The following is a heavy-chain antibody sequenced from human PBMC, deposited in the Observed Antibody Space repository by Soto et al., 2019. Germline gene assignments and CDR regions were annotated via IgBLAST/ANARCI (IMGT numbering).Heavy chain of an antibody. CDR1: GFTFSSYA. Sequence: QVQLVESGGGVVQPGRSLRLSCAASGFTFSSYAMHWVRQAPGKGLEWVAVISYDGSNKYYADSVKGRFTISRDNSKNTLYLQMNSLRAEDTAVYYCARWYAHIAVAVPLDYWGQGTLVTVSS. J-gene: IGHJ4*02. CDR3: ARWYAHIAVAVPLDY. V-gene: IGHV3-30-3*01. CDR2: ISYDGSNK. D-gene: IGHD6-19*01.